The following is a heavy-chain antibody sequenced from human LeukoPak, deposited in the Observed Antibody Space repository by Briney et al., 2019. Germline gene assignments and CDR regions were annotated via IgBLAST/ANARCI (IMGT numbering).Heavy chain of an antibody. J-gene: IGHJ4*02. CDR1: GFTFSSSE. Sequence: SGGSLRLSCAASGFTFSSSEMNWVRQAPGKGLEWVSYISSGGTTIYYAASVKGRFTISRDNAKNSLYLQMNSLRAEDTAVYYCASQPYGRFGYWGQGTLVTVSS. D-gene: IGHD3-16*01. CDR3: ASQPYGRFGY. CDR2: ISSGGTTI. V-gene: IGHV3-48*03.